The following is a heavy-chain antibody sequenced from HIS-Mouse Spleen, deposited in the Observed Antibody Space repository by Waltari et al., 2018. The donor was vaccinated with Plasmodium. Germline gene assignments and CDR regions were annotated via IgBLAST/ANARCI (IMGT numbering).Heavy chain of an antibody. J-gene: IGHJ2*01. CDR3: ARVTSSGVYWYFDL. Sequence: QVQLQQWGAGLLKPSETLSLTCAVYGGSFSGYYWSWIRQPPGKGLEWIGEINHSGSTNDNPSRKSRVTISGDTSKNQFSLKLSSVTAADTAVYYCARVTSSGVYWYFDLWGRGTLVTVSS. CDR2: INHSGST. V-gene: IGHV4-34*01. CDR1: GGSFSGYY. D-gene: IGHD3-3*01.